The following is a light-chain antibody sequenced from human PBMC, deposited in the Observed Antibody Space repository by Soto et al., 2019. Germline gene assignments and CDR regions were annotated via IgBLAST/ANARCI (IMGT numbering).Light chain of an antibody. Sequence: VLTQSPGNLSLSPGERATLSCRASQSVSSNLAWYQQKPGQAPRLLIYGASTRATGIPARFSGSGSGTEFTLTISSLQSEDFAVYYCHQYDNWPKTFGQGTRLEI. CDR1: QSVSSN. V-gene: IGKV3-15*01. CDR3: HQYDNWPKT. J-gene: IGKJ5*01. CDR2: GAS.